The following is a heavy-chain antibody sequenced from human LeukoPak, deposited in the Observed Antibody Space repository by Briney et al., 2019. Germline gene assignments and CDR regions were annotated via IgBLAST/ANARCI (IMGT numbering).Heavy chain of an antibody. CDR1: GFTFSSHG. D-gene: IGHD7-27*01. CDR3: ARDFARAGDYHHFDY. V-gene: IGHV3-30*03. Sequence: GGSLRLSCAASGFTFSSHGMHWVRQAPGKGLEWVAVISYDENNKYYADSVKGRFTISRDNSKNTLYLQMNSLRPDDTAVYYCARDFARAGDYHHFDYWGQGTLVTVSS. CDR2: ISYDENNK. J-gene: IGHJ4*02.